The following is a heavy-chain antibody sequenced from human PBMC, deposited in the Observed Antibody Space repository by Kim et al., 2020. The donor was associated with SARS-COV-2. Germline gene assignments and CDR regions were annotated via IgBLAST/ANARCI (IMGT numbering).Heavy chain of an antibody. D-gene: IGHD3-22*01. CDR1: GYSFTSYY. V-gene: IGHV1-46*01. J-gene: IGHJ4*02. Sequence: ASVKVSCKASGYSFTSYYMHWVRQAPGQGLEWMGIINPTGGSTRYAQKFQGRVTMTRDTSTSTFYMELSSLRSEDTAVYSCARDHYDSSGYYPDYWGQGTLVTVSS. CDR3: ARDHYDSSGYYPDY. CDR2: INPTGGST.